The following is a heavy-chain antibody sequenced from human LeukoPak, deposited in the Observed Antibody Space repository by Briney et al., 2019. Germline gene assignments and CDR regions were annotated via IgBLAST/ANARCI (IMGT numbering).Heavy chain of an antibody. V-gene: IGHV3-21*01. D-gene: IGHD4-11*01. CDR2: ISSSSSYI. CDR3: ARDTYSNYVGGWFDP. Sequence: PGGSLRLSCAASGFTFSSYSMNWVRQAPGKGLEWVSSISSSSSYIYHADSVKGRFTISRDNAKNSLYLQMNSLRAEDTAVYYCARDTYSNYVGGWFDPWGQGTLVTVSS. CDR1: GFTFSSYS. J-gene: IGHJ5*02.